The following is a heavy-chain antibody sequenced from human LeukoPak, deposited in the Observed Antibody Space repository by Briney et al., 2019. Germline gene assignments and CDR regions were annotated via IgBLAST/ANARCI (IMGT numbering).Heavy chain of an antibody. CDR3: ARLGATYFDF. V-gene: IGHV4-4*07. D-gene: IGHD1-26*01. CDR2: IYTSGST. Sequence: PSETLSLTRTVSGRSISRYYWSWLRQPAGKGLEWIGRIYTSGSTNYNPSLKSRVTMSVDASKNHFSLKLSSVTAADTAVYYCARLGATYFDFWGQGAPVTVSS. J-gene: IGHJ4*02. CDR1: GRSISRYY.